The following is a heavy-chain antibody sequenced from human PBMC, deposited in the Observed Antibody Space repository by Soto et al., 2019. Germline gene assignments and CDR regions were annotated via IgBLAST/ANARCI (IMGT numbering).Heavy chain of an antibody. CDR3: ARAKAAGGTRGALDL. D-gene: IGHD6-13*01. CDR1: GFTFRSYS. CDR2: ISSSSSYI. J-gene: IGHJ3*01. Sequence: EVQLVESGGGLVKPGGSLRLSCAASGFTFRSYSMNWVRQAPGKGLEWVSVISSSSSYIYYADPVKGRFTISRDDAENSLDLQMNSLRAEDTAVYYCARAKAAGGTRGALDLWGQGTMVTVSS. V-gene: IGHV3-21*01.